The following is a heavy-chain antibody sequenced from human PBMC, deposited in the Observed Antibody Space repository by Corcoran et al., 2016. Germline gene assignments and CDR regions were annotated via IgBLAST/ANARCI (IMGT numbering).Heavy chain of an antibody. J-gene: IGHJ6*02. Sequence: QVQLVQSGAEVKKPGASVKVSCKASGYTFTSYYMHWVRQAPGQGLEWMGIINPSGGSTSYAQKFQGRVTMTRDTSTSTVYMELSSLISEDTAVYYCARISSKGGGMAVWGQGTTVTVSS. V-gene: IGHV1-46*01. CDR2: INPSGGST. CDR3: ARISSKGGGMAV. D-gene: IGHD3-16*01. CDR1: GYTFTSYY.